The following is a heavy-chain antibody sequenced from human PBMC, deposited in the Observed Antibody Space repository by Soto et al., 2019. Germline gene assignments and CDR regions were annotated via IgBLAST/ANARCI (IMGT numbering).Heavy chain of an antibody. CDR1: GGTLNTYT. J-gene: IGHJ1*01. CDR2: VIPIFGTT. D-gene: IGHD2-2*01. Sequence: SVKGSCNAAGGTLNTYTFTWMRQAPGQGLEWMGSVIPIFGTTHYAQSFQGRLSITADQSSTTTYMELRSLTSHDTALYYCARRPRYSSTTSDPLDKWGQGTLVTVSS. V-gene: IGHV1-69*13. CDR3: ARRPRYSSTTSDPLDK.